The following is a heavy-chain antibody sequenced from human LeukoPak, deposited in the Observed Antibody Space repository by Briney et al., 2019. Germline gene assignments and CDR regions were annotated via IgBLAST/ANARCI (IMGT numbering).Heavy chain of an antibody. Sequence: ASVKVSCKASGYTFTGYYMHWVRQAPGQELEWMGWINPNSGGTNYAQKFQGRVTMTRDTSISTAYMELSRLRSGDMAVYYCARARYETRIWPKSRYDYYHYMDVWGKGTTVTVSS. CDR3: ARARYETRIWPKSRYDYYHYMDV. V-gene: IGHV1-2*02. CDR1: GYTFTGYY. D-gene: IGHD2-15*01. J-gene: IGHJ6*03. CDR2: INPNSGGT.